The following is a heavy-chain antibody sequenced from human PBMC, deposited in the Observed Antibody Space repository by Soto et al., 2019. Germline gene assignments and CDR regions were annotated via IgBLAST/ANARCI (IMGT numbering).Heavy chain of an antibody. D-gene: IGHD3-3*01. J-gene: IGHJ4*02. CDR2: ISAYNGNT. Sequence: ASVTVSCQASGYTFTSYGISWVRQAPGQGLEWMGWISAYNGNTNYAQKLQGRVTMTTDTSTSTAYMELRSLRSDDTAVYYCAREADFWSGYYQFDYWGQGTLVTVSS. CDR3: AREADFWSGYYQFDY. CDR1: GYTFTSYG. V-gene: IGHV1-18*01.